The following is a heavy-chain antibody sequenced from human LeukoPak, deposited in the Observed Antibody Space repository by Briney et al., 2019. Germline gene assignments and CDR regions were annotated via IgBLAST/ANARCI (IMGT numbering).Heavy chain of an antibody. Sequence: ASVNVSCMVSGYTLTELFMHWVRQAPGKGRAWMGGFDPEDGETIYAQKFQGRVTITEDTSTDTAYMQLSSLRSEDTAVYYCATSSDSVVGGDDYGDYVRRGYFDYWGQGTLVTVSS. CDR3: ATSSDSVVGGDDYGDYVRRGYFDY. V-gene: IGHV1-24*01. CDR2: FDPEDGET. J-gene: IGHJ4*02. CDR1: GYTLTELF. D-gene: IGHD4-17*01.